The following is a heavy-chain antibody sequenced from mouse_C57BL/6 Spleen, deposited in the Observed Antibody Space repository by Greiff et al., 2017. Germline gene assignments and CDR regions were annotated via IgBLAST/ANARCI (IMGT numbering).Heavy chain of an antibody. Sequence: QVQLQQPGAELVRPGSSVKLSCKASGYTFTSYWMHWVKQRPIQGLEWIGNIDPSDSETHYNQKFKDKATLTVDKSSSTAYMQLSSLTSEDSAVYYCARWDDGFAWFAYWGQGTLVTVSA. D-gene: IGHD2-3*01. J-gene: IGHJ3*01. CDR2: IDPSDSET. V-gene: IGHV1-52*01. CDR3: ARWDDGFAWFAY. CDR1: GYTFTSYW.